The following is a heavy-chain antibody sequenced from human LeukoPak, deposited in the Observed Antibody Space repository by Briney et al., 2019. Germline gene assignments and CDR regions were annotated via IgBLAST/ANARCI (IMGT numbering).Heavy chain of an antibody. CDR1: GFTFSTSW. V-gene: IGHV3-74*01. CDR2: ISSDGSTT. Sequence: PGGSLRLFCATSGFTFSTSWMHWVRQAPGEGLVWVSRISSDGSTTTYADSVKGRFTISRDNAKNTLYLQMNSLRVEDTAVYYCARVRSSSWYDYWGQGALVTVSS. CDR3: ARVRSSSWYDY. D-gene: IGHD6-13*01. J-gene: IGHJ4*02.